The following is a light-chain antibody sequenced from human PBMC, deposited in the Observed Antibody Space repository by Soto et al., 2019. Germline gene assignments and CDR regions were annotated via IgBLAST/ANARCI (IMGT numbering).Light chain of an antibody. Sequence: DIQMTQSPSSLSASVGDRVIITCRTSQSISSYLNWYQQKPGKAPRLLIYAASSLQSGVPSRFSGGGSGTYFTLTNSSLQPEDFATYYCQQSYGTPNTFGQGTKLEIK. CDR3: QQSYGTPNT. J-gene: IGKJ2*01. CDR2: AAS. V-gene: IGKV1-39*01. CDR1: QSISSY.